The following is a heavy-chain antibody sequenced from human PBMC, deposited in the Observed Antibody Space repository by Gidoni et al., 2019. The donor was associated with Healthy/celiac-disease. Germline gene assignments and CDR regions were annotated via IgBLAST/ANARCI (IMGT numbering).Heavy chain of an antibody. Sequence: QVQLVQSGADVKRPGASVRASCKASGDTVIGFYIHWLRRAPGQGLEWMGFINPSGTHATYAQKFQGRLSMTTDRSTSTVYLELSSLRSEDTALYFCATYTSGWTGAFNIWGQGTEVTVSS. J-gene: IGHJ3*02. CDR2: INPSGTHA. D-gene: IGHD6-19*01. V-gene: IGHV1-46*03. CDR1: GDTVIGFY. CDR3: ATYTSGWTGAFNI.